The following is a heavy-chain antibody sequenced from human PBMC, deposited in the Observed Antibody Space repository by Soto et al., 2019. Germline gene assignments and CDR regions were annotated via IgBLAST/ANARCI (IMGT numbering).Heavy chain of an antibody. J-gene: IGHJ4*02. V-gene: IGHV1-46*01. Sequence: QVQLVQSGAEVKKPGASVKVSCKASGYTFTSYYMHWVRQAPGQGLEWMGIINPSGGSTSYAQKFQGRVTMTRDTSTSTVYMELSSLRSEDTAVYYCARTAHPRGRGSGYSTFDYWGQGTLVTVSS. CDR3: ARTAHPRGRGSGYSTFDY. CDR1: GYTFTSYY. D-gene: IGHD3-22*01. CDR2: INPSGGST.